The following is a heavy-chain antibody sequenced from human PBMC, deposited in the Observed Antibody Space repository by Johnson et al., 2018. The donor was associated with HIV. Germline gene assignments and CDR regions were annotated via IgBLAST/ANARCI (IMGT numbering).Heavy chain of an antibody. V-gene: IGHV3-66*01. Sequence: VQLVESGGGLVKPGGSLRLSCAVSGVIFSDYYMSWIRQAPGKGLEWVSVIYSGGNTYYTDSVRGRFTISRDNSRNTLYLQMNRLRAEDTAVYYCALSGGAAAYDAFDIWGQGTMVTVSS. CDR1: GVIFSDYY. D-gene: IGHD6-13*01. CDR2: IYSGGNT. J-gene: IGHJ3*02. CDR3: ALSGGAAAYDAFDI.